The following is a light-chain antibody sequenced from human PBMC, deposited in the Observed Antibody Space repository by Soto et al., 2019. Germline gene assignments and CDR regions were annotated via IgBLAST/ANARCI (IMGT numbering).Light chain of an antibody. CDR1: QSVSGN. CDR2: AAT. V-gene: IGKV3-15*01. CDR3: QKYNNWPPET. Sequence: EIVMTQSPAILSVSPGERATLSCRASQSVSGNLAWYQQTPGQPPRLLIYAATTRAPGVPDRFSGSGSGTDFSLTISSLQSEDFAVYYCQKYNNWPPETFSQGTKLEIK. J-gene: IGKJ2*01.